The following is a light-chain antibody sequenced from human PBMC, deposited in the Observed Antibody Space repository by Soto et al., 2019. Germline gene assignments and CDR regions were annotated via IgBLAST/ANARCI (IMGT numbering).Light chain of an antibody. Sequence: SVLTQPPSASGSPGQSVTISCTGTSSDIGFYNYVSWYQQHPGKAPKLIIYEVNNRPSGVSDRFPGSKSGNTASLTVSGLQAADEADYYCSSYAGSDNFVLFGGGTKVTVL. CDR1: SSDIGFYNY. V-gene: IGLV2-8*01. CDR2: EVN. J-gene: IGLJ2*01. CDR3: SSYAGSDNFVL.